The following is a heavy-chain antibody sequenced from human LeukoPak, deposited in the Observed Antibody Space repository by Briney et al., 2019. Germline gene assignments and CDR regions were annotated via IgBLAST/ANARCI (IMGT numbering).Heavy chain of an antibody. V-gene: IGHV4-38-2*02. CDR1: GYSISSGYY. J-gene: IGHJ4*02. D-gene: IGHD3-22*01. CDR2: GYHIGST. CDR3: ARDSSGFDY. Sequence: SETLSLTCTVSGYSISSGYYWGWIRQAPGKGLEWIGSGYHIGSTYFNPSLKSRVTISVDTSKNQFSLKLSSVTAADTAVYYCARDSSGFDYWGQGTLVTVSS.